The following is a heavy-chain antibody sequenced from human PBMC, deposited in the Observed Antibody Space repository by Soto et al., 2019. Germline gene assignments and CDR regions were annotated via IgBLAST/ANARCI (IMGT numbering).Heavy chain of an antibody. CDR1: GGTFSTYA. CDR3: ARDEMVVATGSRTRQYYYVMDA. Sequence: QVQLVQSGAEVKKPGSSVKVSCKSSGGTFSTYAISWVRQAPGQGLEWMGGIIPIFSTANYAQKFQGRVTITAEETTNTAYIELISMRSEDTAVYYCARDEMVVATGSRTRQYYYVMDAWGQGTTVTVSS. V-gene: IGHV1-69*12. D-gene: IGHD2-15*01. J-gene: IGHJ6*02. CDR2: IIPIFSTA.